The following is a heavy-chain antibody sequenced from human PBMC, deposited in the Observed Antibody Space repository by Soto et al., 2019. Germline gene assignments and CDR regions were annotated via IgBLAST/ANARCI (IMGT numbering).Heavy chain of an antibody. V-gene: IGHV1-69*02. D-gene: IGHD3-10*01. Sequence: GASVKVSCKASGGTFSSYTISWVRQAPGQGLEWMGRIIPILGIANYAQKFQGRVTITADKSTSTAYMELSSLRSEDTAVYYCARFFEQSGVPSDAFDIWGQGTMVTVSS. J-gene: IGHJ3*02. CDR3: ARFFEQSGVPSDAFDI. CDR1: GGTFSSYT. CDR2: IIPILGIA.